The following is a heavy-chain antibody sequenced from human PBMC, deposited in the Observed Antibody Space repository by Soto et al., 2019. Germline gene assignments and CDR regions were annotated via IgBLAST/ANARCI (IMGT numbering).Heavy chain of an antibody. CDR2: IGGLSGGT. V-gene: IGHV3-23*01. CDR3: AKVSILTESYHYYAMDV. Sequence: EVQLLESGGGSVQPGGALRLSCVDSGFTFSTYAMSWVRQAPGKGLEWVSGIGGLSGGTDYADSVKGRLTISRDNSKNPLYLQMNSMRAEDTAVYFCAKVSILTESYHYYAMDVWGQGTTVPVSS. CDR1: GFTFSTYA. D-gene: IGHD3-9*01. J-gene: IGHJ6*02.